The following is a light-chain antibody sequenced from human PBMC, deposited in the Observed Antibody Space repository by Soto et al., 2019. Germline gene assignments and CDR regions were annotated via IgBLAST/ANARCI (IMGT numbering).Light chain of an antibody. CDR3: SSYAGSNMGV. Sequence: QSALTQPPSASGSPGQSVTISCTGTSSDVGGYKFVSWYQQHPGKAPKLIIYEVSQRPSEVPDRFSASKSGDTASLTVSGLRAEDEADYYCSSYAGSNMGVFGSGTKVTVL. CDR2: EVS. V-gene: IGLV2-8*01. J-gene: IGLJ1*01. CDR1: SSDVGGYKF.